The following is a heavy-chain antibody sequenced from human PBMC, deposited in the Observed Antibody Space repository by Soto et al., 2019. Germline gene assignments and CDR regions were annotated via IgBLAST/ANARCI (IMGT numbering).Heavy chain of an antibody. J-gene: IGHJ3*02. D-gene: IGHD2-15*01. CDR3: ARFWDYCSGGSCHRAFDI. Sequence: ASETLSLTCTVSGGSISSSSSYWGWIRQPPGKGLEWVGSIYYLGNTYYNPSLKSRVTISVDTSKNQFSLKLSSVTAADTAVYYCARFWDYCSGGSCHRAFDIWGQGTMVTVSS. V-gene: IGHV4-39*01. CDR2: IYYLGNT. CDR1: GGSISSSSSY.